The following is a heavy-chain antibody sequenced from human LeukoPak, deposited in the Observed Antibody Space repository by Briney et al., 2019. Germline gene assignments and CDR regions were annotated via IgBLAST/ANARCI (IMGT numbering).Heavy chain of an antibody. Sequence: GESLKISCRASGYSFTTYWIGWVRQMPGKGLEWMGLINAADSDTRYSPSFQGQVLISVDKSISTAYLQWGNLKATDTAFYYCARVPCTGGSCSRTFDYWGQGTLVTVYS. CDR1: GYSFTTYW. CDR2: INAADSDT. CDR3: ARVPCTGGSCSRTFDY. J-gene: IGHJ4*02. D-gene: IGHD2-8*02. V-gene: IGHV5-51*01.